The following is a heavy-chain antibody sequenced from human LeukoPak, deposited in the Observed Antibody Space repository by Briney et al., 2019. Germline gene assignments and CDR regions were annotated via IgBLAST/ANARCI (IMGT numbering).Heavy chain of an antibody. CDR2: IRYDGSNK. D-gene: IGHD3-10*01. V-gene: IGHV3-30*02. Sequence: GGSLRLSCAASGFTFSSYGTHWVRQAPGKGLEWVAFIRYDGSNKYYADSVKGRFTITRDNAKGTLFLQMNSLRAEDTALYYCVREHWFGELGTWGQGTLVSVSS. J-gene: IGHJ4*02. CDR3: VREHWFGELGT. CDR1: GFTFSSYG.